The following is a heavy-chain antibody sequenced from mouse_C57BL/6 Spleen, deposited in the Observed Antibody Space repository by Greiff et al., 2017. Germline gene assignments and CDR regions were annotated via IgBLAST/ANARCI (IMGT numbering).Heavy chain of an antibody. J-gene: IGHJ2*01. V-gene: IGHV14-4*01. D-gene: IGHD1-1*01. CDR1: GFNIKDDY. Sequence: VQLQQSGAELVRPGASVKLSCTASGFNIKDDYMHWVKQRPEQGLEWIGWIDPENGDTEYASKFQGKATITADTSSTTAYLQLSSLTSEDTAVYYCTTRITTPHYWGQGTTLTVSS. CDR3: TTRITTPHY. CDR2: IDPENGDT.